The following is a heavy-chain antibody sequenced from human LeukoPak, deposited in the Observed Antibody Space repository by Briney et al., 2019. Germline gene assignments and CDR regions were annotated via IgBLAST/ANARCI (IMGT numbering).Heavy chain of an antibody. CDR1: GFTFSDYY. CDR2: ISSSGSTI. CDR3: ARVPRSYYDILTGYYTPEYFDY. V-gene: IGHV3-11*01. J-gene: IGHJ4*02. Sequence: GGSLRLSCAASGFTFSDYYMSWIRRAPGKGLEWVSYISSSGSTIYYADSVKGRFTISRDNAKNSLYLQMNSLRAEDTAVYYCARVPRSYYDILTGYYTPEYFDYWGQGTLVTVSS. D-gene: IGHD3-9*01.